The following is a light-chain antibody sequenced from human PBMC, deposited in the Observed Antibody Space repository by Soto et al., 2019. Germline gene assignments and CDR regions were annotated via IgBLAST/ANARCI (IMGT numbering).Light chain of an antibody. CDR3: AAWDDSLSGYVV. J-gene: IGLJ2*01. V-gene: IGLV1-47*01. Sequence: QSVLTQPPSASGTPGQRVTISCSGSSSNIGSNYVYWYQQLPGMAPKLLIYRNNQRPSGVPDRFSGSKSGTSASLAISGLRSEDEADYYCAAWDDSLSGYVVFGGGTKVTVL. CDR1: SSNIGSNY. CDR2: RNN.